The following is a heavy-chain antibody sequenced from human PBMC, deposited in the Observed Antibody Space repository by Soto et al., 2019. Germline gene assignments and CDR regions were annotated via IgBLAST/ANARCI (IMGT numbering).Heavy chain of an antibody. CDR2: IYYSGST. Sequence: SETLSLTCTVSGGSISTSSYYWGWIRQPPGKGLEWIGSIYYSGSTYYNPSLKSRDTKSADKSKKQFSLKLNSVTAAETAVYYCARDLVAEHSFDYWGQGTLVTVSS. CDR3: ARDLVAEHSFDY. CDR1: GGSISTSSYY. V-gene: IGHV4-39*02. J-gene: IGHJ4*02. D-gene: IGHD6-19*01.